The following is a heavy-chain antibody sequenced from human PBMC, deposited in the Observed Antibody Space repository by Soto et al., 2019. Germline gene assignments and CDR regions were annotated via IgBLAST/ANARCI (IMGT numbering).Heavy chain of an antibody. J-gene: IGHJ4*02. D-gene: IGHD3-22*01. Sequence: GASVKVSCKASGYTFTGYYMHWVRQAPGQGLEWMGWISAYNGNTNYAQKLQGRVTMTTDTSTSTAYMELRSLRSDDTAVYYCARDFFHSSGYYYVPAPGYWGQGTLVTVSS. CDR1: GYTFTGYY. CDR3: ARDFFHSSGYYYVPAPGY. CDR2: ISAYNGNT. V-gene: IGHV1-18*04.